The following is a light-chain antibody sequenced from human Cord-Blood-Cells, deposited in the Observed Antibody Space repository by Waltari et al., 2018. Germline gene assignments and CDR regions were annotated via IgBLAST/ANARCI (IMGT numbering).Light chain of an antibody. V-gene: IGLV1-47*01. CDR1: SSNIGSNY. Sequence: QSVLTQPPSASGTPGQRVTISCSGSSSNIGSNYVYWYQQLPGTAPKLLICRNNQRPSGVPDRFAGSKSGTSASLAISGLRSEDEADYYCAAWDDSLSGWVFGGVTKLTVL. J-gene: IGLJ3*02. CDR3: AAWDDSLSGWV. CDR2: RNN.